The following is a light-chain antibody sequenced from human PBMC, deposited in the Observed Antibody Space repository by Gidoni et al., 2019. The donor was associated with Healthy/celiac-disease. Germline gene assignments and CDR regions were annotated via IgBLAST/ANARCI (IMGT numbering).Light chain of an antibody. Sequence: QSVLTQPPSASGTPGQRVTISCSGSSSNIGSNTVNWYQQLPGTAPKLLIYSNNQRPSGVPDRFSGSPSGTSASLAISGLQSEDEAVYYCAAWDDSLNGVVFGGGTKLTVL. V-gene: IGLV1-44*01. CDR3: AAWDDSLNGVV. J-gene: IGLJ2*01. CDR1: SSNIGSNT. CDR2: SNN.